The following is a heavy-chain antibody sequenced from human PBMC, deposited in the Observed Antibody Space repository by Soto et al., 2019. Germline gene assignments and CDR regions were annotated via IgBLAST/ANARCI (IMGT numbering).Heavy chain of an antibody. J-gene: IGHJ4*02. Sequence: QVTLKESGPVLVNPTETLTLTCTVSGFSLSNPRMGVSWIRQPPGKALEWLAHIFSNDEKSYSTSLKTRLTIPRDTSKRQVVLTINNMDPVDTATYYCARLQCISMIVVSKPYFDYWGQGALVTVSS. V-gene: IGHV2-26*01. D-gene: IGHD3-22*01. CDR3: ARLQCISMIVVSKPYFDY. CDR1: GFSLSNPRMG. CDR2: IFSNDEK.